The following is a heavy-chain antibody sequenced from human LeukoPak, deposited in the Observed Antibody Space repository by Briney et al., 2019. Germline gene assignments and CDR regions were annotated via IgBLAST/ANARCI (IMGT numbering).Heavy chain of an antibody. Sequence: GGSLRLSCAASGFTFSDYYMSWIRQALGKGLECLSYIGSSGHTIYYADSVKGRFTISRDNAKNSLYLQMNSLRAEDTAVYYCARDGSRYCSSRSCYSGYYYYGMDVWGQGTTVTVSS. J-gene: IGHJ6*02. V-gene: IGHV3-11*01. D-gene: IGHD2-2*01. CDR3: ARDGSRYCSSRSCYSGYYYYGMDV. CDR1: GFTFSDYY. CDR2: IGSSGHTI.